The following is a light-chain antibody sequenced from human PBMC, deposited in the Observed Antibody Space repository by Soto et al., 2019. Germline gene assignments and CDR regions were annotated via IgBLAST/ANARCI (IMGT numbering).Light chain of an antibody. CDR2: GAS. CDR1: QGVSSSY. CDR3: QQYGSSPFT. J-gene: IGKJ3*01. V-gene: IGKV3-20*01. Sequence: EIVLTQSPGTLSLSPGERATLSCRASQGVSSSYLAWFQRKPGQAPRLLIYGASSRATGIPDRFSGSGSGTDFTLTISRLEPEDFAVYYCQQYGSSPFTFGPGTKVEIK.